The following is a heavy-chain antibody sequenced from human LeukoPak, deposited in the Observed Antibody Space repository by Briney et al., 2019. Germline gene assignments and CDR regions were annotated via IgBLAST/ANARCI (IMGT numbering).Heavy chain of an antibody. J-gene: IGHJ4*02. CDR3: AREGTNGLQFDY. CDR2: INPNSGGT. CDR1: GYTFTGYY. V-gene: IGHV1-2*02. D-gene: IGHD2-8*01. Sequence: ASVKVSCKASGYTFTGYYMHWARQAPGQGLEWMGWINPNSGGTNYAQKFQGRVTMTSDTSISTAYMELSRLRSDDTAVYYCAREGTNGLQFDYWRPGTLVTVSS.